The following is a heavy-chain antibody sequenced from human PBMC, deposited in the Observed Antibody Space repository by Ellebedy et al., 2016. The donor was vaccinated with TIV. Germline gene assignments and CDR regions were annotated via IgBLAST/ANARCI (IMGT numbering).Heavy chain of an antibody. CDR1: GFTFSSYA. Sequence: GGSLRLSXAASGFTFSSYAMHWVRQAPGKGLEWVAVISYDGSNKYYADSVKGRFTISRDSFKNTLYLQMNSLRAEDTAVYYCASGLYYGSGSDFDYWGQGTLVTVSS. CDR2: ISYDGSNK. J-gene: IGHJ4*02. CDR3: ASGLYYGSGSDFDY. V-gene: IGHV3-30-3*01. D-gene: IGHD3-10*01.